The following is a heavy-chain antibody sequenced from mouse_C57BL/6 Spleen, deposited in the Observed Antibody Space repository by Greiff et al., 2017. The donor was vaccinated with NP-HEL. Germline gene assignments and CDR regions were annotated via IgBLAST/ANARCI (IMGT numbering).Heavy chain of an antibody. CDR3: ARSSYGSSYAWFAY. CDR2: IHPNSGST. V-gene: IGHV1-64*01. J-gene: IGHJ3*01. Sequence: QVQLQQPGAELVKPGASVKLSCKASGYTFTSYWMHWVKQRPGQGLEWIGMIHPNSGSTNYNEKFKSKATLTVDKSSSTAYMQLSSLTSEDSAVYYCARSSYGSSYAWFAYWGQGTLVTVSA. D-gene: IGHD1-1*01. CDR1: GYTFTSYW.